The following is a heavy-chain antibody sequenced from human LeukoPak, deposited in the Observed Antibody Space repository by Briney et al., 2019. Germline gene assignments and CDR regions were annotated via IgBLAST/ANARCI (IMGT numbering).Heavy chain of an antibody. CDR2: ISWNSGSI. D-gene: IGHD3-10*01. Sequence: GGSLRLSCAASGFTFDDYAMHWVRQAPGKGLEWVSGISWNSGSIGHADSVKGRFTIPRDNAKNSLYLQMNSLRAEDTALYYCAKDGGFGELLFYYFDYWGQGTLVTVSS. J-gene: IGHJ4*02. CDR3: AKDGGFGELLFYYFDY. V-gene: IGHV3-9*01. CDR1: GFTFDDYA.